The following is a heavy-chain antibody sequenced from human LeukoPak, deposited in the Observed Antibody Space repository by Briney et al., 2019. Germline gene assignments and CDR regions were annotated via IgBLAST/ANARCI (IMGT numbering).Heavy chain of an antibody. CDR2: ISSDSRII. D-gene: IGHD1-26*01. Sequence: PGGSLRLSCAASGFTFGTYNMNWVRQAPGKGLEWVSFISSDSRIIYYADSVKGRSTDSRDNAKNSLYLQINNQRDEDTAVHYCARNPAGIGDYWGQGTLVTVSS. J-gene: IGHJ4*02. CDR3: ARNPAGIGDY. V-gene: IGHV3-48*02. CDR1: GFTFGTYN.